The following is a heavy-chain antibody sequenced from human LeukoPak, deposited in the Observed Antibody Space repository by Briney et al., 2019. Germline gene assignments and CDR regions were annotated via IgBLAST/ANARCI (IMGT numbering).Heavy chain of an antibody. CDR1: GGSITSYF. D-gene: IGHD5-12*01. Sequence: SGTLSLTCTVSGGSITSYFWSWIRQPAGKGLEWIGRIYTSGSTNYNPSLKSRVTMSVDTSKNQFSLKLSSVTAADTAVYYCARHIVATIPYFDYWGQGTLVTVSS. CDR2: IYTSGST. J-gene: IGHJ4*02. CDR3: ARHIVATIPYFDY. V-gene: IGHV4-4*07.